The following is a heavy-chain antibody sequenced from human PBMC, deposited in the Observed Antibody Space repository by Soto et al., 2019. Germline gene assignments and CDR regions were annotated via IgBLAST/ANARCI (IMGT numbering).Heavy chain of an antibody. D-gene: IGHD4-4*01. CDR3: AASSNYAKGHIDY. V-gene: IGHV1-58*02. CDR1: GFTFTSSA. CDR2: IVVGSGNT. J-gene: IGHJ4*02. Sequence: SVKVSCKASGFTFTSSAMQWVRQARGQRLEWIGWIVVGSGNTNYAQKFQERVTITRDMSTSTAYMELSSLRSEDTAVYYCAASSNYAKGHIDYWGQGALVTVSS.